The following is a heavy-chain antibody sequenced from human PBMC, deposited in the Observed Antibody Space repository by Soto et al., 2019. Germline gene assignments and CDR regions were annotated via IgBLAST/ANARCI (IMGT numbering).Heavy chain of an antibody. CDR3: ARFSWYAGDSITNYYMDF. CDR1: GDSISSRSYY. D-gene: IGHD6-13*01. Sequence: LQESGPGLVKPSETLSLTCSVFGDSISSRSYYWAWIRRPPGMGLEWIASISYTGNTYYNPSPTSRPAISGDTSKNQFSLKLSFVTAADTAVYYCARFSWYAGDSITNYYMDFWGNGATVTVSS. V-gene: IGHV4-39*01. J-gene: IGHJ6*03. CDR2: ISYTGNT.